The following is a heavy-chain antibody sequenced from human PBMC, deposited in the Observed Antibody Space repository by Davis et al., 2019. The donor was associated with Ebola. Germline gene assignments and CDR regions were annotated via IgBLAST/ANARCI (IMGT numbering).Heavy chain of an antibody. V-gene: IGHV5-10-1*01. CDR1: GYSFTSYW. D-gene: IGHD3-10*01. CDR2: IDPSDSYT. Sequence: GESLKISCKGSGYSFTSYWISWVRQMPGKGLEWMGRIDPSDSYTNYSPSFQGHVTIPADKSISTAYLQWSSLKASDTAMYYCAIGIGLLPTDYWGQGTLVTVSS. J-gene: IGHJ4*02. CDR3: AIGIGLLPTDY.